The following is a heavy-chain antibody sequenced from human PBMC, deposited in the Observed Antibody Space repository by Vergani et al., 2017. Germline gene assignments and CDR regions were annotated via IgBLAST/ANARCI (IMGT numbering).Heavy chain of an antibody. J-gene: IGHJ4*02. V-gene: IGHV4-38-2*01. CDR2: IYYSGST. D-gene: IGHD1-26*01. CDR3: ASGTPSDY. Sequence: QVQLQESGPGLVKPSETLSLTCAVSGYSISSGYYWGWIRQPPGKGREWIGSIYYSGSTYYNPSLKSRVTISVDTSKSQFSLKLSSVTAADTAVYYCASGTPSDYWGQGTLVTVSS. CDR1: GYSISSGYY.